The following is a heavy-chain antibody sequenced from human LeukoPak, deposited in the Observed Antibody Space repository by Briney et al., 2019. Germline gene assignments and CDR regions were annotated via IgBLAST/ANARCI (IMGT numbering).Heavy chain of an antibody. CDR3: ANDRAWGAFAY. V-gene: IGHV3-23*01. CDR1: GFTFSSYG. CDR2: ISGDAGRT. J-gene: IGHJ4*02. Sequence: PGGTLRLSCAASGFTFSSYGMSWVRQAPGKGLGWVSGISGDAGRTYYADSVKGRFTISRDNSKNTLYLQMNSLRAEDTAIYYCANDRAWGAFAYWGQGTLVTVSS. D-gene: IGHD1-26*01.